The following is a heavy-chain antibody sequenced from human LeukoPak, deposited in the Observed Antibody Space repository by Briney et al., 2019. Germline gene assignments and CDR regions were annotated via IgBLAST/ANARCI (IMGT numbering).Heavy chain of an antibody. D-gene: IGHD6-13*01. CDR3: AKGYIIAGRQWYLDL. V-gene: IGHV3-15*01. CDR2: IKSKADGGTT. J-gene: IGHJ2*01. Sequence: GGSLRLSCAASELTLTNTWMSWVRQAPGKGLEWIGRIKSKADGGTTDYGAPVKGRFTISRDNAKDSLYLQMNSLRAEDAAVYYCAKGYIIAGRQWYLDLWGRGTLVGVSS. CDR1: ELTLTNTW.